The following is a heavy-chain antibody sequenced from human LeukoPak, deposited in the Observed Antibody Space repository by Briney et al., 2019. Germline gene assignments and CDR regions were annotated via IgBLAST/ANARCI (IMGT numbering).Heavy chain of an antibody. CDR1: GYTFTGYY. J-gene: IGHJ5*02. CDR2: INPNSGGT. CDR3: ARDWTTMVRGVIIKAPGYNWFDP. D-gene: IGHD3-10*01. Sequence: GASVKVSCKASGYTFTGYYMHWVRQAPGQGLEWMGWINPNSGGTNYAQKFQGRVTMTRDTSISTAYMELSRLRSDDTAVYYCARDWTTMVRGVIIKAPGYNWFDPWGQGTLVTVSS. V-gene: IGHV1-2*02.